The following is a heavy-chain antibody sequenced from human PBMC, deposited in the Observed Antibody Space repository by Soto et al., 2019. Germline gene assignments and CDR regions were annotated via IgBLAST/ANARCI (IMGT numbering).Heavy chain of an antibody. CDR2: IYYSGST. CDR3: ARGYCSSTSCYTAFDY. D-gene: IGHD2-2*02. Sequence: PSETLSLTCTVSGGSISSYYWSWIRQPPGKGLEWIGYIYYSGSTNYNPSLKSRVTISVDTSNNQFSLKLSSVTAADTAVYYCARGYCSSTSCYTAFDYWGQGTMVTVSS. CDR1: GGSISSYY. J-gene: IGHJ4*02. V-gene: IGHV4-59*01.